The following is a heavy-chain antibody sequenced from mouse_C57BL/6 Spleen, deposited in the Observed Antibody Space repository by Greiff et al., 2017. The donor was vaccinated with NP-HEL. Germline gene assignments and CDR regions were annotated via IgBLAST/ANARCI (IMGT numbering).Heavy chain of an antibody. Sequence: VQLQQPGAELVKPGASVKMSCKASGYTFTSYWITWVKQRPGQGLEWIGDIYPGSGSTNYNEKFKSKATLTVDTSSSTAYMQLSSLTSEDSAVYYCARDITTVVATRAYWGQGTLVTVSA. CDR1: GYTFTSYW. D-gene: IGHD1-1*01. CDR3: ARDITTVVATRAY. CDR2: IYPGSGST. V-gene: IGHV1-55*01. J-gene: IGHJ3*01.